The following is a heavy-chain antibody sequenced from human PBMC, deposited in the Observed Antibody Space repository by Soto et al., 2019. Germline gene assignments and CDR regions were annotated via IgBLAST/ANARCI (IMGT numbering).Heavy chain of an antibody. CDR3: AKSVYNWNDGYFDY. CDR2: ISSSSSTI. CDR1: GLTVSSNY. J-gene: IGHJ4*02. D-gene: IGHD1-1*01. V-gene: IGHV3-48*01. Sequence: GGSLRLSCAASGLTVSSNYMNWVRQAPGKGLEWVSYISSSSSTIFYTDSVKGRFTISRDNSKNTLYLQMNSLRAEDTAVYYCAKSVYNWNDGYFDYWGQGTLVTVYS.